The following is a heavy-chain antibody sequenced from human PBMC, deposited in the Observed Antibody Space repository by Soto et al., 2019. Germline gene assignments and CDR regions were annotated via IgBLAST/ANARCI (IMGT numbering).Heavy chain of an antibody. D-gene: IGHD3-16*01. J-gene: IGHJ6*02. CDR2: ISPYTGNT. CDR3: VMVDNYVTPTPQDV. Sequence: QVQLVQSGDEVKKPGASVKVSCKASGYIFVNYGMAWVRQAPGQGLEWMGWISPYTGNTHSATKAQGRLTMTTDTSTSTAYMDLGSLTSDDTAVYYCVMVDNYVTPTPQDVWGQGTTVTVSS. V-gene: IGHV1-18*01. CDR1: GYIFVNYG.